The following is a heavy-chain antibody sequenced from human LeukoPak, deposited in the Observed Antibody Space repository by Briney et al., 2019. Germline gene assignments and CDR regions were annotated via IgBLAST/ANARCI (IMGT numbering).Heavy chain of an antibody. CDR3: AKVGASYYGIDY. CDR2: IRYDASRE. V-gene: IGHV3-30*02. CDR1: GFIFDDYG. D-gene: IGHD1-26*01. Sequence: GGSLRLSCTSSGFIFDDYGMHWVRQAPGKGLEWVAFIRYDASREYYVDSVKGRFTISRDNSKNTLYLQMSSLRVEDTAVYYCAKVGASYYGIDYXGQGARVXVS. J-gene: IGHJ4*02.